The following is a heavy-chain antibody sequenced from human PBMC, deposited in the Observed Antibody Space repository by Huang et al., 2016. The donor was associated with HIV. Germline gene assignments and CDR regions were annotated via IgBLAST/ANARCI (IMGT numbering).Heavy chain of an antibody. D-gene: IGHD5-18*01. V-gene: IGHV4-59*11. CDR1: SGSISDHY. J-gene: IGHJ2*01. CDR2: RYYSGST. CDR3: ARGGYTYGFYWYFDL. Sequence: QVQLQESGPGLVKPSETLSLTCTVSSGSISDHYWSWIRQPPGKGVEWIGSRYYSGSTNDNSALESRVTMLLDTSENQLSLKFSSVTAADTAMYYCARGGYTYGFYWYFDLWGRGTLVTVSS.